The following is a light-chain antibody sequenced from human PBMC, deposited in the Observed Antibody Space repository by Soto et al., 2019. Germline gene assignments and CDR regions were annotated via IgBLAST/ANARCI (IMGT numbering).Light chain of an antibody. CDR3: NSYVGSNNYV. CDR1: ASDIGRYNY. V-gene: IGLV2-8*01. J-gene: IGLJ1*01. Sequence: QSALTQPPSASGSPGQSVTISCIGTASDIGRYNYVSWYQHHPGKAPKLIIYEVTKRPLGVPDRFSGSKSGNTASLTVSGLQADDEADYYCNSYVGSNNYVFGTGTKV. CDR2: EVT.